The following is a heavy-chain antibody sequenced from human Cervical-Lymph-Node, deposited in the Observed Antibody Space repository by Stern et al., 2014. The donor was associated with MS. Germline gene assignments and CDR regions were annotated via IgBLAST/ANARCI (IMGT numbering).Heavy chain of an antibody. CDR2: IWFDGSNE. Sequence: QLVQSGGGVVQPGRSLRLSCAASGFTFSTYAMRWVRQAPGKGLEWVAVIWFDGSNEYYADSVTGRFTVSRDNSKNTLYLQMNSLRAEDTAVYYCARGFHTILDWGQGTLVTVSS. V-gene: IGHV3-33*01. CDR3: ARGFHTILD. D-gene: IGHD3-3*01. CDR1: GFTFSTYA. J-gene: IGHJ4*02.